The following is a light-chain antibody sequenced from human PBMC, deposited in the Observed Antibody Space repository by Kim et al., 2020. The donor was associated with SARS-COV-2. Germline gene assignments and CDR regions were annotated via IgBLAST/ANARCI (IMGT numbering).Light chain of an antibody. CDR1: NIGSKS. V-gene: IGLV3-21*04. J-gene: IGLJ2*01. CDR3: QVWDTSRDQVI. Sequence: APGETGTIACGGDNIGSKSLQRYQQKPGQAPVLVIYYNGDRPSGIPERFSGSNSGNTATLTITGVEAGDEAAYYCQVWDTSRDQVIFGGVTQLTVL. CDR2: YNG.